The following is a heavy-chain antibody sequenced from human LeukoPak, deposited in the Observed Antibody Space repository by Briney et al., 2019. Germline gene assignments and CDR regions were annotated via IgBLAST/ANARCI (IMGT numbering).Heavy chain of an antibody. CDR2: INRSGSI. CDR1: GESFNTYY. V-gene: IGHV4-34*01. CDR3: TATPYRDGPLNY. D-gene: IGHD5-24*01. Sequence: PSXTPSLTCGVYGESFNTYYWTWIRQPPGKGLEWIGEINRSGSIYYNPSLKSRVTISVDTSKNQLSLTLTSVTAADTAVYYCTATPYRDGPLNYWGQGTLVTVSS. J-gene: IGHJ4*02.